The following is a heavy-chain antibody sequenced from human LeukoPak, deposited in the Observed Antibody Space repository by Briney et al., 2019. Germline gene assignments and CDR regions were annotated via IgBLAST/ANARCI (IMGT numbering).Heavy chain of an antibody. J-gene: IGHJ6*02. Sequence: ASVKVSCKASGYTFTSYGISWVRQAPGQGLEWMGWISAYNGNTNYAQKLQGRVTVTTDTSTSTAYMELRSLRSDDTAVYYCARDQGDYYYYYGMDVWGQGTTVTVSS. CDR3: ARDQGDYYYYYGMDV. CDR2: ISAYNGNT. CDR1: GYTFTSYG. D-gene: IGHD2-21*02. V-gene: IGHV1-18*01.